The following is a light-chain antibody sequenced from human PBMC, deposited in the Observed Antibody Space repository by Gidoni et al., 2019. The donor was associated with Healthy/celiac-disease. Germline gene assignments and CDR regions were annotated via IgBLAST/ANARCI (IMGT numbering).Light chain of an antibody. CDR1: QSVSSSY. CDR3: QQYGSSPT. CDR2: GAS. V-gene: IGKV3-20*01. Sequence: EIVLPPSPGTLSLSPGERATLSCRASQSVSSSYLAWYQQKPGQAPRLLIYGASSRATGIPERFSGSWSGTDFTLTISRLEPEDFAVYYCQQYGSSPTFGQGTKVEIK. J-gene: IGKJ1*01.